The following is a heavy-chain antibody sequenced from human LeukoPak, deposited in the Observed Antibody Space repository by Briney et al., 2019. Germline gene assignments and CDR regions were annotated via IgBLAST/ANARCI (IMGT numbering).Heavy chain of an antibody. D-gene: IGHD6-13*01. CDR3: AKTSWGSWPGGFDY. CDR2: ISSSSSYI. V-gene: IGHV3-21*04. Sequence: GGSLRLSCAASGFTFSSYSMNWVRQAPGKGLEWVSSISSSSSYIYYADSVRGRFTISRDNAKKSLYLQMNSLRAEDTAVYYCAKTSWGSWPGGFDYWGQGTLVTVSS. J-gene: IGHJ4*02. CDR1: GFTFSSYS.